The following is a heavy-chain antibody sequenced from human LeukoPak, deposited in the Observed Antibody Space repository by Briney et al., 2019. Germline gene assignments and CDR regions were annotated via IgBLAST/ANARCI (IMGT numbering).Heavy chain of an antibody. D-gene: IGHD6-13*01. CDR3: AREGGGSSWYGNWYFDL. J-gene: IGHJ2*01. V-gene: IGHV4-59*01. CDR1: GGSISSYY. CDR2: IYTSGST. Sequence: SETLSLTCTVSGGSISSYYWSWIRQPPGKGLEWIGYIYTSGSTNYNPSLKSRVTISVDTSKNQFSLKLSSVTAADTAVYYCAREGGGSSWYGNWYFDLWGRGTLVTVSS.